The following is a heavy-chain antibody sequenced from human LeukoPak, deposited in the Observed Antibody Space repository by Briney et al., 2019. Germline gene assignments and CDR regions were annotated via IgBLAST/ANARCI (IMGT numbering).Heavy chain of an antibody. CDR1: GVSLSDFY. Sequence: PSETLSLTCAVYGVSLSDFYWTWIRQSPGKGLEWIGETTRSGGSNCNPALKSRVTMSVDTYEKQLSLKLASVTAADTAMYYCATSRVGPHNSGYLGHWGQGTLVTVSS. CDR2: TTRSGGS. V-gene: IGHV4-34*01. D-gene: IGHD6-25*01. CDR3: ATSRVGPHNSGYLGH. J-gene: IGHJ4*02.